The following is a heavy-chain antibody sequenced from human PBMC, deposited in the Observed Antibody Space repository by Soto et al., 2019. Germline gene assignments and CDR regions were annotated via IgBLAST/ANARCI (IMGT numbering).Heavy chain of an antibody. J-gene: IGHJ2*01. CDR3: ARDNAHGDFDL. CDR2: IWYDGSYK. D-gene: IGHD2-8*01. V-gene: IGHV3-33*01. Sequence: QVQLVESGGGVVQPGRSLRLSCAASGFTFSNYGMHWVRQAPGKGLEWVAVIWYDGSYKYAADSVKGRFTISRDNSKNTLSLQMNSLRAEDTAVYYCARDNAHGDFDLWGRGTLVTVSS. CDR1: GFTFSNYG.